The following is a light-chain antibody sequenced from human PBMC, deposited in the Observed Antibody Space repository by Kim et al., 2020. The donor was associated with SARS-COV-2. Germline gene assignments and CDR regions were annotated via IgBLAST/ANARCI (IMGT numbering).Light chain of an antibody. CDR1: QSVSSY. V-gene: IGKV3-11*01. CDR2: DAS. Sequence: EIVLTQSPATLSLSPGERATLSCRASQSVSSYLAWYQQKPGQAPRLLIYDASNRATGIPARFSGSGSGTDFTLTISSLEPEDFVVYYCQQRSNWPPMLTFGGGTKVDIK. CDR3: QQRSNWPPMLT. J-gene: IGKJ4*01.